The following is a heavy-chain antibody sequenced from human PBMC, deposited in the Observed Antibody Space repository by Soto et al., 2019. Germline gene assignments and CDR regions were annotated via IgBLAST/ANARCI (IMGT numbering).Heavy chain of an antibody. D-gene: IGHD3-10*01. J-gene: IGHJ4*02. CDR3: ARATRRSTLVRGVTTALDY. CDR1: GFTFKIYD. Sequence: GGSLRLSCEASGFTFKIYDMNWVRQAPGKGLEWVSYISSTSGPIYYADSVKGRFIISRDNAKNSLFLQMNSLRDDDTAVYYCARATRRSTLVRGVTTALDYWGQGSLVTVSA. V-gene: IGHV3-21*01. CDR2: ISSTSGPI.